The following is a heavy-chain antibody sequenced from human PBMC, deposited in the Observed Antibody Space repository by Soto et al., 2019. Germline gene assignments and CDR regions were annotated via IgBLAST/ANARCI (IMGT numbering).Heavy chain of an antibody. J-gene: IGHJ4*02. D-gene: IGHD6-19*01. V-gene: IGHV3-15*01. CDR3: TTGQVAGTRDY. Sequence: GGSLRLSCAASGFTFSNAWMSWVRQPPGKGLEWVGRIKSKTDGGTTDYVAPVKGRFIISRDDSKNMVYLQMNSLKTEDTAMYYCTTGQVAGTRDYWGQGTLVTVPQ. CDR1: GFTFSNAW. CDR2: IKSKTDGGTT.